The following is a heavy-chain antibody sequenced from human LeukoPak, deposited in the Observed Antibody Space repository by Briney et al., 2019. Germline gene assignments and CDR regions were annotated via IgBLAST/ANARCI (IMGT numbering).Heavy chain of an antibody. CDR2: INSDGINT. CDR1: GFTFSNYW. CDR3: ARDLGQYYDTSDNWFDP. J-gene: IGHJ5*02. D-gene: IGHD3-22*01. V-gene: IGHV3-74*01. Sequence: GGSLRLSCAASGFTFSNYWMHWVRQAPGKGLVWVSRINSDGINTSYADSVKGRFTISRDNARNTLNLQMNSLRAEDTAVYYCARDLGQYYDTSDNWFDPWGQGTLVTVSS.